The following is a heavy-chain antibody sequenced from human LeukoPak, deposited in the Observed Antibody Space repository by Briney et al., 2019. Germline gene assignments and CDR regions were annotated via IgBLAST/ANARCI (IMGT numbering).Heavy chain of an antibody. J-gene: IGHJ3*02. CDR3: ARGPYYGSGSTRPAFDI. Sequence: SETLSLTCTVSGDSVNSYYWSWIRQPAGKGLEWIVRISPSGSTNYNPSLQSRVILSVDTSGNQLSLKLSSVTAADTAVYYCARGPYYGSGSTRPAFDIWGEGTMVTVS. D-gene: IGHD3-10*01. V-gene: IGHV4-4*07. CDR2: ISPSGST. CDR1: GDSVNSYY.